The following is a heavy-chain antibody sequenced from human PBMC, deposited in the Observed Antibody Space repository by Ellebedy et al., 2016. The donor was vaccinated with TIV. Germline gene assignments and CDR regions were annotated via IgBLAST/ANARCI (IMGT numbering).Heavy chain of an antibody. J-gene: IGHJ2*01. Sequence: GESLKISCAASGFTFSSYSMNWVRQAPGKGLEWVSYIDTSISTIHYADSVKGRFTISRDNAKNSLYLQMNSLRDEDTAVYYCARGRGTMFGVVTHYWYFDLWGRGTLVTVSS. D-gene: IGHD3-3*01. V-gene: IGHV3-48*02. CDR2: IDTSISTI. CDR1: GFTFSSYS. CDR3: ARGRGTMFGVVTHYWYFDL.